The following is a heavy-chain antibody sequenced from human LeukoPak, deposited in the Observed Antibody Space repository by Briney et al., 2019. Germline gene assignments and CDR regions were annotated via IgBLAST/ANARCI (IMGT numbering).Heavy chain of an antibody. D-gene: IGHD5-24*01. CDR1: GASFGSSDS. CDR3: ARGADDYKLGNS. V-gene: IGHV4-39*01. J-gene: IGHJ4*02. Sequence: PSETLSLSCTASGASFGSSDSWSGLRQPPGKRPEWIGTIYSSEFTYYNPSLGSRVAISADTTKNLFSLRMSSVTAADTAVYYCARGADDYKLGNSWGQGTLVTVSS. CDR2: IYSSEFT.